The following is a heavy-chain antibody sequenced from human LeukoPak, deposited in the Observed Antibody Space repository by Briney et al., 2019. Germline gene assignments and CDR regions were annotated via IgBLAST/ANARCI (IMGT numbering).Heavy chain of an antibody. CDR2: IYYSGST. CDR1: GGSISSSSYS. Sequence: SETLSLTCTVSGGSISSSSYSWGWIRQPPGKGLEWIGSIYYSGSTYYNPSLKSRVTISVDTSKNQFSLKLSSVTAADTAVYYCARPRITMVRGGFDPWGQGTLVTVSS. CDR3: ARPRITMVRGGFDP. D-gene: IGHD3-10*01. J-gene: IGHJ5*02. V-gene: IGHV4-39*01.